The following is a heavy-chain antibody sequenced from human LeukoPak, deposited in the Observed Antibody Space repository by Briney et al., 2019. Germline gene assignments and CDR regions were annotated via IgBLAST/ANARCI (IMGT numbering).Heavy chain of an antibody. J-gene: IGHJ4*02. CDR2: INPNSGGT. CDR1: GYTFTGYY. D-gene: IGHD3-3*01. CDR3: ARETHKFGVVIIGGIFDY. Sequence: ASVKVSCKASGYTFTGYYMHWVRQAPGQGLEWMGWINPNSGGTNYAQKFQGRVTMTRDTSISTAYMELSRLRSDDTAVYYCARETHKFGVVIIGGIFDYWGQGTLVTVSS. V-gene: IGHV1-2*02.